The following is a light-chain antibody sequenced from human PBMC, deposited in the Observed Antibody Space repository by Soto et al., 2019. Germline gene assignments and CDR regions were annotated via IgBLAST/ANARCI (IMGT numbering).Light chain of an antibody. CDR2: AAS. Sequence: DLQMTQSPSSQSASVGDRVTITCRASQSINSYLNWYQQKPGKAPKLLIYAASSLQSEVPSRFSGSGSETDFPLTITSLQPDDFATYYCQQSFSTPRTFGQGTRVDI. J-gene: IGKJ1*01. V-gene: IGKV1-39*01. CDR3: QQSFSTPRT. CDR1: QSINSY.